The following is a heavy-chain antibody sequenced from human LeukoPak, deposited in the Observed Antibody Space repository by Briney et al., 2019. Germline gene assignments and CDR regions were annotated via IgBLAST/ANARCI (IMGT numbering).Heavy chain of an antibody. CDR1: GYTFTGYY. V-gene: IGHV1-2*02. D-gene: IGHD3-10*01. CDR2: INPNSGGT. Sequence: ASVKVSCKASGYTFTGYYMHWVRQAPGQGLEWMGWINPNSGGTNYAQKFQGRVTMTRDTSISTAYMELSRLRSDDTAVYYCASMFGRSGRAVYPLDYWGQGTLVTVSS. J-gene: IGHJ4*02. CDR3: ASMFGRSGRAVYPLDY.